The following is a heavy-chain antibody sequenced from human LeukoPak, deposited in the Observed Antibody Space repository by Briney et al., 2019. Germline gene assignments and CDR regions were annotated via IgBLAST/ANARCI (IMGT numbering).Heavy chain of an antibody. D-gene: IGHD4-17*01. CDR2: FDPEDGET. CDR3: ATVTVEGAFDI. Sequence: ASVKVSCKASGYTFTSYGISWVRQAPGQGLEWMGGFDPEDGETIYAQKFQGRVTMTEDTSTDTAYMELSSLRSEDTAVYYCATVTVEGAFDIWGQGTMVTVSS. V-gene: IGHV1-24*01. CDR1: GYTFTSYG. J-gene: IGHJ3*02.